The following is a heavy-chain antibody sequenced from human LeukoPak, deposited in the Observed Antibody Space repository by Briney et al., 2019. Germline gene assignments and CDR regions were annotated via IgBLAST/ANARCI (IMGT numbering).Heavy chain of an antibody. CDR3: AKDRMGYSSSWFDY. V-gene: IGHV3-23*01. D-gene: IGHD6-13*01. J-gene: IGHJ4*02. CDR2: ISGSGGST. CDR1: GFTFSSSA. Sequence: GGSLRLSCAASGFTFSSSAMSWVRQAPGKGLEWVSGISGSGGSTYYADSVKGRFTIPRDNSKNTLYLQMNSLRAEDTAVYYCAKDRMGYSSSWFDYWGQETLVTVSS.